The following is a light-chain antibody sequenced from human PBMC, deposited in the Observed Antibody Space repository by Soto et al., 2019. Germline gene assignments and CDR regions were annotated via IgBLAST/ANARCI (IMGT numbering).Light chain of an antibody. Sequence: EIVLTQSPGTLSLSPGERATLTCRASQSVSSSYLAWYQQRPGQAPRLLIYDASRRATDIPDSFSGSGSGRDFTLTISRLEPEDFAVYSCQQYGSSPLTFGGRTKVEIK. V-gene: IGKV3-20*01. CDR2: DAS. CDR3: QQYGSSPLT. J-gene: IGKJ4*01. CDR1: QSVSSSY.